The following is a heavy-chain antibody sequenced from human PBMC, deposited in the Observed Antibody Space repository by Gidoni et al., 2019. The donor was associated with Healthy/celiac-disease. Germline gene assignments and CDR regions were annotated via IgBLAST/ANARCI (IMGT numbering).Heavy chain of an antibody. V-gene: IGHV3-15*01. J-gene: IGHJ4*02. CDR1: GSTFRNAW. D-gene: IGHD1-26*01. CDR3: TSRGIVGATSTDY. CDR2: IKSKTDGGTT. Sequence: EVQLVESGGGLVMPGGSLRLSCAASGSTFRNAWMSWVPQAPGKGLEWVGRIKSKTDGGTTDYAAPVKGRFTISRDDSKNTLYLQMNSLKTEDTAVYYCTSRGIVGATSTDYWGQGTLVTVSS.